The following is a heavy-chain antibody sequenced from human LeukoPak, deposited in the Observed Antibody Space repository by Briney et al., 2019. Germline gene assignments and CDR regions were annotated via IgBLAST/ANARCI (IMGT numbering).Heavy chain of an antibody. CDR1: GGSISSSSYY. J-gene: IGHJ5*01. V-gene: IGHV4-39*01. Sequence: PSETLSLTCTVSGGSISSSSYYWGWIRQPPGKGLEWIGSIYYSGSTYYNPSLKSRVTISVDTSKNQFSLKLSSVTATDNAAYYCSTNFGGSYLGSWFDYCGQGTLVTVSS. D-gene: IGHD1-26*01. CDR3: STNFGGSYLGSWFDY. CDR2: IYYSGST.